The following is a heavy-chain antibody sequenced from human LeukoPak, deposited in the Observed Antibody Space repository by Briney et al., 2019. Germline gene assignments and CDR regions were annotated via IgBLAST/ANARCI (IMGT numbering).Heavy chain of an antibody. V-gene: IGHV6-1*01. D-gene: IGHD2-2*01. CDR1: GDSVSSNSAA. CDR2: TYYRSKWYN. CDR3: ARHEWGVVVPAATNWFDP. J-gene: IGHJ5*02. Sequence: SQTLSLTCAISGDSVSSNSAAWNWIRQSPSRGLEWLGRTYYRSKWYNDYAVSVKSRITINPDTSKNQFSLKLSSVTAADTAVYYCARHEWGVVVPAATNWFDPWGQGTLVTVSS.